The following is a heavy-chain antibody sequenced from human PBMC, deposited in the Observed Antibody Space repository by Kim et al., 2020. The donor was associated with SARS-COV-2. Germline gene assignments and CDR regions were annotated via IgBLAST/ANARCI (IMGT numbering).Heavy chain of an antibody. V-gene: IGHV3-30*04. J-gene: IGHJ6*01. CDR2: ISYDGSNE. Sequence: GGSLRLSCAASGFTFSSYAMHWVRQAPGKGLEWVALISYDGSNEFYVDSVKGRFTISRDNSKNTMNLQMNSLRAEDTAVYYCARAGGGGYQYGKYGWG. CDR3: ARAGGGGYQYGKYG. D-gene: IGHD3-16*01. CDR1: GFTFSSYA.